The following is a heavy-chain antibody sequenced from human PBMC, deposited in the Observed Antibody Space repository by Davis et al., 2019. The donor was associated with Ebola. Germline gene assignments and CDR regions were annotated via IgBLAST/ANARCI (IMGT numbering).Heavy chain of an antibody. D-gene: IGHD2-15*01. CDR3: ARDYCSGGSCYSYFHYYGMDV. CDR2: IYSGGST. V-gene: IGHV3-53*01. J-gene: IGHJ6*02. Sequence: GESLKISCAASGFTFSSYGMHWVRQAPGKGLEWVSVIYSGGSTYYADSVKGRFTISRDNSKNTLYLQMNSLRAEDTAVYYCARDYCSGGSCYSYFHYYGMDVWGQGTTVTVSS. CDR1: GFTFSSYG.